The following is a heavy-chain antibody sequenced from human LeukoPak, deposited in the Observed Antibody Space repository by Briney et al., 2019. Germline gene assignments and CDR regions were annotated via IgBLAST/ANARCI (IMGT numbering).Heavy chain of an antibody. V-gene: IGHV3-64D*09. CDR2: ISSNGGST. CDR1: GFTFSSYA. Sequence: GGSLRLSCSASGFTFSSYAMHWVRQAPGKGLEYVSAISSNGGSTYYADSVKGRFTISRDNSKNTLYLQMSSLRAEDTAVYYCVKTPQYYYDSSGFYSNWGHGTLVTVSS. J-gene: IGHJ4*01. D-gene: IGHD3-22*01. CDR3: VKTPQYYYDSSGFYSN.